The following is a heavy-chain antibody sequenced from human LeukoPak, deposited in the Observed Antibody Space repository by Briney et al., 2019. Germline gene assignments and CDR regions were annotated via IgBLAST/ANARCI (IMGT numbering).Heavy chain of an antibody. CDR3: ARHGVGAGLAAAYI. CDR2: IDPGDSHA. J-gene: IGHJ4*02. V-gene: IGHV5-51*01. CDR1: GYNFSNYG. D-gene: IGHD6-13*01. Sequence: GESLKISCKGSGYNFSNYGIGWVRQMPGKGLEWMGLIDPGDSHAIYSPSFQGQVTISADKSISAAYLQWSSLKASDTAMYYCARHGVGAGLAAAYIWGQGTLLTVSS.